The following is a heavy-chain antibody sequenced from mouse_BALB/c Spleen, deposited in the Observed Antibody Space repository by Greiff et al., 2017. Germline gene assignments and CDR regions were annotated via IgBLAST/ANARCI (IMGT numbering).Heavy chain of an antibody. D-gene: IGHD1-1*01. Sequence: EVKLQESGPGLVKPSQTVSLTCTVTGISITTGNYRWSWIRQFPGNKLEWIGYIYYSGTITYNPSLTSRTTITRDTSKNQFFLEMNSLTAEDTATYYCARFTTDWYFDVWGAGTTVTVSS. J-gene: IGHJ1*01. CDR1: GISITTGNYR. V-gene: IGHV3-5*02. CDR2: IYYSGTI. CDR3: ARFTTDWYFDV.